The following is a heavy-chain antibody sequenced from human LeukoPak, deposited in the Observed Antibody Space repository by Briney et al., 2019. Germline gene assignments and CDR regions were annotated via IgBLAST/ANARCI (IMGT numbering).Heavy chain of an antibody. CDR3: ARQFYGDYPDY. J-gene: IGHJ4*02. Sequence: SETLSLTCTVSGGSISSYYWSWIRQPPGKGLEWIGYIYYSGSTNYNPSLKSRVTISVDTSKNQFSLKLSSVTVADTAVYYCARQFYGDYPDYWGQGTLVTVSS. CDR2: IYYSGST. CDR1: GGSISSYY. V-gene: IGHV4-59*08. D-gene: IGHD4-17*01.